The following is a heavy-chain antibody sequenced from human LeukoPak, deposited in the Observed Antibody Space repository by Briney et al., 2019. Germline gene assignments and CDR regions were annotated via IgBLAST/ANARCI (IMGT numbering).Heavy chain of an antibody. CDR1: GGSFSSGYYC. J-gene: IGHJ6*03. CDR3: ARVKGYDFWSGYYYYYYMDV. Sequence: SETLSLTCSISGGSFSSGYYCWGWVRQPPGKGLEWIGTLCYSGNIYYNPSLKSPVTISIDTSKNQFFLKLTSVTAADTAVYYCARVKGYDFWSGYYYYYYMDVWGKGTTVTVSS. CDR2: LCYSGNI. V-gene: IGHV4-39*07. D-gene: IGHD3-3*01.